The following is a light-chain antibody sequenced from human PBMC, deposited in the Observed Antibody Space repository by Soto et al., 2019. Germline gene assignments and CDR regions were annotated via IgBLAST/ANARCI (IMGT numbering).Light chain of an antibody. Sequence: RVITQSPATLSMSPGERATLSCRASQSVSSNLAWYQQKPGQAPRLLIYAASTRATGIPARFSGSGSGTDFTLTISSLQSEDFAVYYCHQYDHWPQTFGQGTKVDIK. V-gene: IGKV3-15*01. CDR1: QSVSSN. J-gene: IGKJ1*01. CDR2: AAS. CDR3: HQYDHWPQT.